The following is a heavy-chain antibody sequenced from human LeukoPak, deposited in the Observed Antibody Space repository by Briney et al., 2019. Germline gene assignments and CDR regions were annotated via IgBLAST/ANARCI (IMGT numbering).Heavy chain of an antibody. CDR3: ARILLGYNYGSGSYAY. D-gene: IGHD3-10*01. J-gene: IGHJ4*02. CDR2: ISDSGGRT. Sequence: GGSLRLSCAVSGITLSNYGMSWVRQAPGKGLEWVAGISDSGGRTNYADSVKDRFTISRDNAKNSLYLQMNSLRAEDTALYHCARILLGYNYGSGSYAYWGQGTLVTVSS. V-gene: IGHV3-20*01. CDR1: GITLSNYG.